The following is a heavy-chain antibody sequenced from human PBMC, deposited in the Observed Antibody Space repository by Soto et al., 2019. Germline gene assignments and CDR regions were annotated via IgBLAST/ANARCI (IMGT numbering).Heavy chain of an antibody. CDR2: TNGGNDDT. CDR3: ARGRWMLVEGSHYFHAVAV. Sequence: QVHLVQSGAEAKEPGASVRLSCRTSGYNFANNAMHWVRQAPGQTFEWLGGTNGGNDDTKYSQKFQARVTLSTDRYANTLYVEMSSLAPEDTAVYYCARGRWMLVEGSHYFHAVAVCGQATAVTVSS. V-gene: IGHV1-3*01. D-gene: IGHD3-10*02. J-gene: IGHJ6*02. CDR1: GYNFANNA.